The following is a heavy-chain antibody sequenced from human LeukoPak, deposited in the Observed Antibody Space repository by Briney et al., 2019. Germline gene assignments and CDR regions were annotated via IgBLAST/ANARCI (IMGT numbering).Heavy chain of an antibody. CDR1: GGSISSGGYY. D-gene: IGHD6-13*01. Sequence: SETLSLTCTVSGGSISSGGYYWSWIRQHPGKGLEWIGYIYYSGSTYCNPSLKSRVTISVDTSKSQFSLKLSSVTAADTAVYYCARVGAAGISFDYWGQGTLVTVSS. CDR2: IYYSGST. V-gene: IGHV4-31*03. J-gene: IGHJ4*02. CDR3: ARVGAAGISFDY.